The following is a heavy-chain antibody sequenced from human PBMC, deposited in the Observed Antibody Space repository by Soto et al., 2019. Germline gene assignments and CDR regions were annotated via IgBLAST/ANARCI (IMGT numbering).Heavy chain of an antibody. V-gene: IGHV1-2*04. CDR3: ARGGEEAGTTISAGFDP. J-gene: IGHJ5*02. CDR2: INPNSGGT. D-gene: IGHD1-1*01. CDR1: GYTFTGYY. Sequence: QVQLVQSGAEVKKPGASVKVSCKASGYTFTGYYMHWVRQAPGQGLEWMGWINPNSGGTNYAQKFQGWVTMTRDTSISTAYMELSRLRSDDTAVYYCARGGEEAGTTISAGFDPWGQGTLVTVSS.